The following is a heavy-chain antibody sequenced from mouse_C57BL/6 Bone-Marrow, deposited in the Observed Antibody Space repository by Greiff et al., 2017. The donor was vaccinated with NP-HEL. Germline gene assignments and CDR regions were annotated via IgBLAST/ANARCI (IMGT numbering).Heavy chain of an antibody. Sequence: EVKLVQSGPSLVRPSHTLSLTCTVTGFSITSDCYWIWIRQFPGNKLEYIGYTFYSGFTYYNPSLKSRTDITRDTSKNQFSLRFSSVTTEDTATYDCARGDWYFDVWGKGTTVTVSS. V-gene: IGHV3-3*01. CDR1: GFSITSDCY. CDR2: TFYSGFT. J-gene: IGHJ1*03. CDR3: ARGDWYFDV.